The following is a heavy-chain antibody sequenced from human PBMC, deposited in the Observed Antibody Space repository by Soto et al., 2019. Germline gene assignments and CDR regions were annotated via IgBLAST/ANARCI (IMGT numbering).Heavy chain of an antibody. CDR3: ARDSENDYVWGGYPATLGY. Sequence: ASVKVSCKASGYTFTSYGISWVRQAPGQGLEWMGWISAYNGNTNYAQKLQGRVTMTTDTSTSTAYMELRSLRSDDTAVYYCARDSENDYVWGGYPATLGYWGQGTLVTVSS. CDR2: ISAYNGNT. J-gene: IGHJ4*02. CDR1: GYTFTSYG. D-gene: IGHD3-16*02. V-gene: IGHV1-18*01.